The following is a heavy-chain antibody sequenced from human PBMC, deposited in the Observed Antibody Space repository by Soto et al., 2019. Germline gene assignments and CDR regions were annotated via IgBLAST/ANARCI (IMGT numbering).Heavy chain of an antibody. V-gene: IGHV1-18*01. J-gene: IGHJ5*02. CDR3: XXXXXXXXXXXXXXXXX. Sequence: QVQLVQSGAEVKKPGASVKVSCKASGYTFTSYGISWVRQAPGQGLEWMGWISAYNGNTNYAQKLQGRVTMTTDTSTXXXXXXXXXXXXXXXXXXXXXXXXXXXXXXXXXXXXXWGQGTLVTVSS. CDR1: GYTFTSYG. CDR2: ISAYNGNT.